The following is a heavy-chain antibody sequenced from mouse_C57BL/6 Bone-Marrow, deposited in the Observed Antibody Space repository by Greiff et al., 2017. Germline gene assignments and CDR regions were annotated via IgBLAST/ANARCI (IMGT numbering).Heavy chain of an antibody. V-gene: IGHV1-63*01. Sequence: VQLQQSGAELVRPGPSVKMSCKASGYTFTNSWIGWATQRPGHGLEWIGDLYPGGGYTNYNEKFKGKATLTAYKSSSTAYMQFSSLTSEDSAIYYGARDDVYSWFADWGQVTLVTVSA. CDR3: ARDDVYSWFAD. CDR2: LYPGGGYT. D-gene: IGHD2-3*01. CDR1: GYTFTNSW. J-gene: IGHJ3*01.